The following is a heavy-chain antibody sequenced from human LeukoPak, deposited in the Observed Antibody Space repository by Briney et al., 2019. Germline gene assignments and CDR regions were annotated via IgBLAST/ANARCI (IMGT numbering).Heavy chain of an antibody. J-gene: IGHJ6*03. Sequence: ASVKVSCKASGYTFTSYGISWVRQAPGQGLEWMGWISAYNGNTNHAQKLQGRVTMTTDTSTSTAYMELRSLRSDDTAVYYCARDGDSVAVAGYYYYYMDVWGKGTTVTVSS. CDR1: GYTFTSYG. CDR2: ISAYNGNT. V-gene: IGHV1-18*01. D-gene: IGHD6-19*01. CDR3: ARDGDSVAVAGYYYYYMDV.